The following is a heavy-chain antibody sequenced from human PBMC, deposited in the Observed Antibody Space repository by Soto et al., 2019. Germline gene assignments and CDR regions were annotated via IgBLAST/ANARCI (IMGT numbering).Heavy chain of an antibody. Sequence: QVQLVESGGGVVQPGRSLRISCAASGFTFSSSAMHWVRQAPGKGLEWVALTSSDGRNKYYADSVKGRFTTSRDTSMNTLYLQMNSLRVEDTAVYYCARPDEYGDPDWGQGTLVTVSS. V-gene: IGHV3-30-3*01. CDR1: GFTFSSSA. D-gene: IGHD4-17*01. CDR3: ARPDEYGDPD. J-gene: IGHJ4*02. CDR2: TSSDGRNK.